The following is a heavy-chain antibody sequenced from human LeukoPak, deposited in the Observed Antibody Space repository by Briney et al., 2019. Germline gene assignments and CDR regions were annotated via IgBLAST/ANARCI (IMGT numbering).Heavy chain of an antibody. J-gene: IGHJ4*02. CDR1: GGSFSGYY. D-gene: IGHD3-22*01. V-gene: IGHV4-34*01. Sequence: PSETLSLTCAVYGGSFSGYYWSWIRQPPGKGLEWIGEINHSGSTNYNPSLKSRVTISVDTSKNQFSLKLSSVTAADTAVYYCARGRGYYDSRFDYWGQGTLVTVSS. CDR2: INHSGST. CDR3: ARGRGYYDSRFDY.